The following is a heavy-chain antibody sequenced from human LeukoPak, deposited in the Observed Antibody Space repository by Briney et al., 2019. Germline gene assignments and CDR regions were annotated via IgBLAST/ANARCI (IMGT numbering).Heavy chain of an antibody. J-gene: IGHJ5*02. Sequence: ASVKVSCKASGYTFTTYDINWVRQATGQGLEWMGWMNPNSGNTGYAQKFQGRVTLTRNTSISTAYMELSSLRSEDTAVYYCARVLHDGWGSYSGVWFAPWGQEPLVTVS. CDR1: GYTFTTYD. CDR2: MNPNSGNT. V-gene: IGHV1-8*01. D-gene: IGHD3-10*01. CDR3: ARVLHDGWGSYSGVWFAP.